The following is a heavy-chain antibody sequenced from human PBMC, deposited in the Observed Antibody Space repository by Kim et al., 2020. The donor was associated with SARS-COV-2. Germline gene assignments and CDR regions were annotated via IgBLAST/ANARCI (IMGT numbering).Heavy chain of an antibody. J-gene: IGHJ1*01. V-gene: IGHV3-30*01. CDR3: ARGAERYFDWLLSAEYFQH. D-gene: IGHD3-9*01. Sequence: GRFTISRDNSKNTLYLQMNSLRAEDTAVYYCARGAERYFDWLLSAEYFQHWGQGTLVTVSS.